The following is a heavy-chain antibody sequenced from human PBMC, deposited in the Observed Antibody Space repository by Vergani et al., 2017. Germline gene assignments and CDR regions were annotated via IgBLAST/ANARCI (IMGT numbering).Heavy chain of an antibody. D-gene: IGHD6-13*01. Sequence: KFQGRVTITRDTSASTAYMELSSLRSEDTAVYYCARGLRAAAGLAFDYWGQGTLVTVSS. CDR3: ARGLRAAAGLAFDY. J-gene: IGHJ4*02. V-gene: IGHV1-3*01.